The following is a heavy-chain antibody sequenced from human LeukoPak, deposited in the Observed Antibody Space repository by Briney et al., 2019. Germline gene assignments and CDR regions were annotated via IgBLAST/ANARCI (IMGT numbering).Heavy chain of an antibody. V-gene: IGHV4-30-4*01. Sequence: SETLSLTCTVSGGSISSDHWSWIRQPPGKGLEWIGYIYYSGSTYYNPSLKSRVTISVDTSKNQFSLKLSSVTAADTAVYYCARESSGGSQPRFYYFDYWGQGTLVTVSS. CDR3: ARESSGGSQPRFYYFDY. D-gene: IGHD2-15*01. J-gene: IGHJ4*02. CDR2: IYYSGST. CDR1: GGSISSDH.